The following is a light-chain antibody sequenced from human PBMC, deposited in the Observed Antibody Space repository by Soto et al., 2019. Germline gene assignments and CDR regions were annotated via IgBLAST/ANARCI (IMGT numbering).Light chain of an antibody. CDR1: NIGSKS. CDR2: DDS. Sequence: SYELTQPPSVSVAPGQTARITCGGNNIGSKSVHWYQQKPGQAPVLVVYDDSDRPSGVPDRFSGSKSGNTASLTVSGLQAEDEADYYCSSYGGSNTYVVFGGGTKLTVL. V-gene: IGLV3-21*02. J-gene: IGLJ2*01. CDR3: SSYGGSNTYVV.